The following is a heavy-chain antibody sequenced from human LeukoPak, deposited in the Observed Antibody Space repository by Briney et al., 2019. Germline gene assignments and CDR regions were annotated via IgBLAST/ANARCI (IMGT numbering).Heavy chain of an antibody. D-gene: IGHD4-17*01. V-gene: IGHV4-59*12. CDR2: IYYSGST. J-gene: IGHJ3*02. Sequence: SETLSLTCTVSGGSISSYYWSWIRQPPGKGLEWIGYIYYSGSTNYNPSLKSRVTISVDTSKNQFSLKLSSVTAADTAVYYCARDQDYGDYSNAFDMWGQGTMVTVSS. CDR3: ARDQDYGDYSNAFDM. CDR1: GGSISSYY.